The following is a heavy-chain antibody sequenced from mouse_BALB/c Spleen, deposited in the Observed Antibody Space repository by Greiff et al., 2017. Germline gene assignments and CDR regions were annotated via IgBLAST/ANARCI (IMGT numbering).Heavy chain of an antibody. CDR3: AVSTMITTWGYFDV. CDR2: IDPENGNT. Sequence: VQLQQSGAELVRPGAFVKLSCKASGFNIKDYYMHWVKQRPEQGLEWIGWIDPENGNTIYDPKFQGKASITADTSSNTAYLQLSSLTSEDTAVYYCAVSTMITTWGYFDVWGAGTTVTVSS. V-gene: IGHV14-1*02. CDR1: GFNIKDYY. D-gene: IGHD2-4*01. J-gene: IGHJ1*01.